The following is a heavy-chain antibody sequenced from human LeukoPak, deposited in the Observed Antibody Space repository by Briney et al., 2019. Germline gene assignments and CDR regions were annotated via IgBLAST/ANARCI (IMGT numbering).Heavy chain of an antibody. J-gene: IGHJ6*02. CDR1: GFTFSSYG. CDR2: ISGSGGST. V-gene: IGHV3-23*01. CDR3: AKGTPSSSGWLYYGMDV. Sequence: PGRSLRLSCAASGFTFSSYGMHWVRQAPWKGLEWVSAISGSGGSTYYADSAKGRFTISRDNSKNTLYLQMNSLRAEDTAVYYCAKGTPSSSGWLYYGMDVWGQGTTVTVSS. D-gene: IGHD6-19*01.